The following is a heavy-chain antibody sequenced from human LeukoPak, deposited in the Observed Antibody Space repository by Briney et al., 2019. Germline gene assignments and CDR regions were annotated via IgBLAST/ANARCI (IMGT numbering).Heavy chain of an antibody. CDR3: ARGSYYYDSSDIDY. CDR1: GYTFTSYY. Sequence: ASVKVSCTASGYTFTSYYMHWVRQAPGQGLEWMGWMNPNSGNTGYAQKFQGRVTMTRNTSISTAYMELSSLRSEDTAVYYCARGSYYYDSSDIDYWGQGTLVTVSS. CDR2: MNPNSGNT. D-gene: IGHD3-22*01. J-gene: IGHJ4*02. V-gene: IGHV1-8*02.